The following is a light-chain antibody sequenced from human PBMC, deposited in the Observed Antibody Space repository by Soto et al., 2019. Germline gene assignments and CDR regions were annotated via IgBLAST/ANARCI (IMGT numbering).Light chain of an antibody. Sequence: QSALTQPASVSGSPGQSITISCTGPSSTVGGYNYVSWYQQHPGKAPKLMIYDVRNRPSGVSNRFSGSKSVNTASLTISGLQAEDEADYYCSSYTTISTYVFGTGTKLTVL. CDR3: SSYTTISTYV. J-gene: IGLJ1*01. CDR1: SSTVGGYNY. V-gene: IGLV2-14*03. CDR2: DVR.